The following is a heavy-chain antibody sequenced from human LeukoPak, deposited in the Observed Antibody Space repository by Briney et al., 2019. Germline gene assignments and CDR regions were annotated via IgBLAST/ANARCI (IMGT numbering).Heavy chain of an antibody. CDR2: IYSGGST. V-gene: IGHV3-66*02. CDR3: AKDIRDTAMTYFDY. CDR1: GFTVSSNY. Sequence: GGSLRLSCAASGFTVSSNYMSWVRQAPGKGLEWVSVIYSGGSTYYADSVKGRFTISRDNSKNTLYLQMNSLRAEDTAVYYCAKDIRDTAMTYFDYWGQGTLVTVSS. D-gene: IGHD5-18*01. J-gene: IGHJ4*02.